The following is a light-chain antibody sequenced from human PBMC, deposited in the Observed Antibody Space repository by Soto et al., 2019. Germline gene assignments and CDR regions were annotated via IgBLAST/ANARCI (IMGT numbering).Light chain of an antibody. V-gene: IGLV2-14*03. CDR2: DVS. CDR3: SSYSSTSTLFV. J-gene: IGLJ1*01. CDR1: NSDIGGYNF. Sequence: QSVLTQPASVSGSPGQSITISCTGTNSDIGGYNFVSWYQRHPGKAPKLIIYDVSSRPSGVSNRFSGSKSGNTASLTISGLQAEDETAYYCSSYSSTSTLFVFGTGTKLTVL.